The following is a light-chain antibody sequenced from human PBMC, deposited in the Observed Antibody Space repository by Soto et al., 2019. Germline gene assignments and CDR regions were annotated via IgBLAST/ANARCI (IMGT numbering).Light chain of an antibody. V-gene: IGLV1-40*01. Sequence: QSVLTQPPSVSGAPGQRVTISCMGASPNIGAGYNFHWYQQLPGTAPKLLISGDNNRPSGVPDRFSGSKSGTSASLAITGLQDEDEADYYCQSYDRSLSGSRVVFGGGTKLTVL. CDR3: QSYDRSLSGSRVV. J-gene: IGLJ2*01. CDR1: SPNIGAGYN. CDR2: GDN.